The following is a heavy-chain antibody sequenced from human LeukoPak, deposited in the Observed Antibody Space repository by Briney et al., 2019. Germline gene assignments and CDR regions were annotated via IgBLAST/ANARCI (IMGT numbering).Heavy chain of an antibody. Sequence: SETLSLTCTVSGYSISSGDYWGWIRQPPGKGLEWIGSIYHSGRTYYNPSLKSRVTISVDTSKNQFSLKLSSVTAADTAVYYRARAPGPYCSGGSCYRAEYFQHWGQGTLVTVSS. J-gene: IGHJ1*01. D-gene: IGHD2-15*01. CDR2: IYHSGRT. CDR3: ARAPGPYCSGGSCYRAEYFQH. CDR1: GYSISSGDY. V-gene: IGHV4-38-2*02.